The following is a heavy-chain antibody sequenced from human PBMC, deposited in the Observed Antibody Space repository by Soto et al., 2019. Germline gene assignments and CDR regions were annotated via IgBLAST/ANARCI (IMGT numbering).Heavy chain of an antibody. V-gene: IGHV4-59*11. CDR1: GGSISNHY. Sequence: QVQVQESGPGLVKPSETLSLTCTVSGGSISNHYWSWIRQSPGKGLEWIANIYYSGTTNYNPSLTGRVTISIDSSKNHVTLKLNSVTAADTAVYYCARGGYRTLAWFDPWGQGTLVTVSS. D-gene: IGHD6-13*01. CDR3: ARGGYRTLAWFDP. J-gene: IGHJ5*02. CDR2: IYYSGTT.